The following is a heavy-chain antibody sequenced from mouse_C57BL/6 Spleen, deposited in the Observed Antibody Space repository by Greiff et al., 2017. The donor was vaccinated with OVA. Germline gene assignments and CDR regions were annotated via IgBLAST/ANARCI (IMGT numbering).Heavy chain of an antibody. CDR2: INYDGSST. CDR1: GFTFSDYY. V-gene: IGHV5-16*01. D-gene: IGHD1-1*01. Sequence: EVKLVESEGGLVQPGSSMKLSCTASGFTFSDYYMAWVRQVPEKGLEWVANINYDGSSTYYLDSLKSRFIISRDNVKNILYLQMSSLKSEDTATYYCAREVFYYGSSYFDDWGQGTTLTVSS. CDR3: AREVFYYGSSYFDD. J-gene: IGHJ2*01.